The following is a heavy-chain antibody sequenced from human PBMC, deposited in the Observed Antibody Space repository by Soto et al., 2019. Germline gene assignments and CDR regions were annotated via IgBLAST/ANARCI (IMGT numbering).Heavy chain of an antibody. CDR2: ISGSGDST. J-gene: IGHJ1*01. V-gene: IGHV3-23*01. Sequence: EVQLLESGGGLVQPGGSLRLSCAASGFTFSSYAMSWVRQAPGKGLEWVSGISGSGDSTYYADSVKGRFTISRDNSKNTLYLQMNSLRAEDRAVYYWAKGVPGIAVAGTGYFQHWGQGTLVTVSS. CDR1: GFTFSSYA. D-gene: IGHD6-19*01. CDR3: AKGVPGIAVAGTGYFQH.